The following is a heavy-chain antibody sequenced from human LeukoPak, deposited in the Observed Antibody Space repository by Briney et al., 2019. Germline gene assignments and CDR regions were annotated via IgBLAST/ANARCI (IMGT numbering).Heavy chain of an antibody. D-gene: IGHD2-15*01. CDR3: VRLLDSDY. CDR2: INADGTMT. J-gene: IGHJ4*02. V-gene: IGHV3-74*01. CDR1: GFTFTRYW. Sequence: PGGSLRLSCTASGFTFTRYWMHWVRQAPGKGLVWVSRINADGTMTDYADSVKGRFTISRDNAKNTVYLQINSLRTEDTAVYYCVRLLDSDYWGQGTLVTVSS.